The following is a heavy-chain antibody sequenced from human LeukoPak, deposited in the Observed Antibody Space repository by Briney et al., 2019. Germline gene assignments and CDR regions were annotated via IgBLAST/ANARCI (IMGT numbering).Heavy chain of an antibody. CDR3: ARGGYCGGDCYFYY. V-gene: IGHV4-61*02. D-gene: IGHD2-21*02. J-gene: IGHJ4*02. CDR1: GGSISSGSYY. Sequence: SETLSLTCTVSGGSISSGSYYWSWIRQPAGKGLEWIGRIYTSGSTNYNPSLKSRVTISVDTSKNQFSLKLSSVTAADSAVYYCARGGYCGGDCYFYYWGQGTLVTVSS. CDR2: IYTSGST.